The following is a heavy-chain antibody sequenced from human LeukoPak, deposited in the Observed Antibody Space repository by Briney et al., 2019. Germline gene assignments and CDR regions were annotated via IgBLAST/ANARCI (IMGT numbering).Heavy chain of an antibody. J-gene: IGHJ2*01. CDR3: ARHGWHAWYFDL. V-gene: IGHV4-34*01. CDR1: GESFSGYS. D-gene: IGHD6-19*01. CDR2: INQRRNT. Sequence: SETLSLTCVVYGESFSGYSWSWIRRPPGKGLEWIGEINQRRNTNYNPSLKSRVTISIDTSKNQFSLKLSSVTAADTAVYYCARHGWHAWYFDLWGRGTLVTVSS.